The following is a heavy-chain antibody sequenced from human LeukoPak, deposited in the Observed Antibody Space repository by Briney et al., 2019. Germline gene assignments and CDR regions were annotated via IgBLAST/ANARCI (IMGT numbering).Heavy chain of an antibody. D-gene: IGHD3-9*01. V-gene: IGHV1-2*02. J-gene: IGHJ4*02. CDR3: ARETGYYFDN. CDR2: INPNSGVT. CDR1: GYTFTDYY. Sequence: ASVKVSCKASGYTFTDYYLHWVRQAPGQGLEWMGWINPNSGVTNYAQNFQGRVTMARDTSINTAYLELSSLTSDDTAVYYCARETGYYFDNWGQGTLVTVSS.